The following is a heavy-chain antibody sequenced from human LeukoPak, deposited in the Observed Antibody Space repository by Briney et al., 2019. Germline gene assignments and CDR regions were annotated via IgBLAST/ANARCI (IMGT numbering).Heavy chain of an antibody. D-gene: IGHD6-13*01. CDR3: ASIVGSSWYGNWFDP. CDR1: GGSISSSSYY. V-gene: IGHV4-39*07. J-gene: IGHJ5*02. Sequence: PSETLSLTCTVSGGSISSSSYYWGWIRQPPVKGLEWIGSIYYSGSTYYNPSLKSRVTISVDTSKNQFSLKLSSVTAADTAVYYCASIVGSSWYGNWFDPWGQGTLVTVSS. CDR2: IYYSGST.